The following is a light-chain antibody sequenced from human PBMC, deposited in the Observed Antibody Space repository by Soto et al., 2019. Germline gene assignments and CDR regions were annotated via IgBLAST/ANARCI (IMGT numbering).Light chain of an antibody. CDR3: QVWDSSTDPYV. CDR2: DDV. CDR1: NIGTKS. V-gene: IGLV3-21*02. Sequence: SYELAQPPSVSVAPGQTARIPCGGDNIGTKSVHWYQLRPGQAPVLVVYDDVDRPSGIPERFSGSTSGNTASLTISRDEAGDEADYYCQVWDSSTDPYVFGPGTKLTVL. J-gene: IGLJ1*01.